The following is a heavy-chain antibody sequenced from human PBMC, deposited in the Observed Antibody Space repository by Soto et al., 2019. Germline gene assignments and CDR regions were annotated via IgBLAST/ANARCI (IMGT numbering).Heavy chain of an antibody. CDR3: ARGPPIVGNTTPLDS. J-gene: IGHJ4*02. CDR1: GGSITNSNW. CDR2: IYHAGST. V-gene: IGHV4-4*02. D-gene: IGHD1-26*01. Sequence: PSETLSLTCTVSGGSITNSNWWSWVRLPPAKGLEWIGDIYHAGSTKYNPSLERRVTMSVDTSNNQFALTLTSVTAADTAVYFCARGPPIVGNTTPLDSWGQGTLVTVPQ.